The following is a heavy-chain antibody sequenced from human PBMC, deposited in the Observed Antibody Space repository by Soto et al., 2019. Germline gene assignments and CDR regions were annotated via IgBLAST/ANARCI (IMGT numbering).Heavy chain of an antibody. D-gene: IGHD3-22*01. CDR3: ARGYYDSSGSGGDFDY. J-gene: IGHJ4*02. CDR1: GGSISSGGYS. V-gene: IGHV4-30-2*01. Sequence: PSETLSLTCAVSGGSISSGGYSWSWIRQPPGKGLEWIGYIYHSGSTYYNPSLKSRVTISVDRSKNQFSLKLSSVTAADTAVYYCARGYYDSSGSGGDFDYWGQGTLVTVPS. CDR2: IYHSGST.